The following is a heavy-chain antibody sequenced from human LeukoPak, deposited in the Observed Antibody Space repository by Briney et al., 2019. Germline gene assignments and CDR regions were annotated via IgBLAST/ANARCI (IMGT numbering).Heavy chain of an antibody. V-gene: IGHV3-48*01. J-gene: IGHJ6*02. CDR1: GFTFSSYS. CDR3: ARGDYDFWSGYLYGMDV. CDR2: ISSSSSTI. Sequence: GGSLRLSCAASGFTFSSYSMNWVRQAPGKGLEWVSYISSSSSTIYYADSVKGRFTISRGNAKNSLYLQMNSLRAEDTAVYYCARGDYDFWSGYLYGMDVWGQGTTVTVSS. D-gene: IGHD3-3*01.